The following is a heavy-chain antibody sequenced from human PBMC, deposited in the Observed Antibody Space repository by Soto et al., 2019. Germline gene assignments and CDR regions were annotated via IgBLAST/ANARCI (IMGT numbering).Heavy chain of an antibody. Sequence: ETLSLTCDVSGASITTYYWSWIRQSPGKGLEWIGNVYHTGSTDYNSSLRSRVTISVDTSKNQFSLNMNSVTAADTAVYYCARRLFGSGWTLDSWGQGALVTVSS. J-gene: IGHJ4*02. CDR2: VYHTGST. CDR3: ARRLFGSGWTLDS. D-gene: IGHD6-19*01. V-gene: IGHV4-59*13. CDR1: GASITTYY.